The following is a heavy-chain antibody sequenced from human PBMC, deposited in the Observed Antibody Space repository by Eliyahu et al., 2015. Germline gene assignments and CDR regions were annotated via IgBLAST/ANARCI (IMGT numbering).Heavy chain of an antibody. Sequence: QVQLVESGGGVVQPGRSLRLSXAASGFTFSXYGMHWVRQAPGKGLEGVAVIWYDGSNKYYADSVKGRFTISRDNSKNTLYLQMNSLRAEDTAVYYCAREISIAVAWTLEWPGDYYYGMDVWGQGTTVTVSS. CDR1: GFTFSXYG. D-gene: IGHD6-19*01. CDR3: AREISIAVAWTLEWPGDYYYGMDV. V-gene: IGHV3-33*01. CDR2: IWYDGSNK. J-gene: IGHJ6*02.